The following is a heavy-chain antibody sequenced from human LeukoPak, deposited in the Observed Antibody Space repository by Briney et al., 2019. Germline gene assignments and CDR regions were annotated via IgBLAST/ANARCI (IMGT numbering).Heavy chain of an antibody. D-gene: IGHD3-10*01. CDR1: GFTFSSYA. CDR3: AKSYRYFDY. CDR2: VNSNGGNT. Sequence: GGSLRLSCAASGFTFSSYAMSRVRQAPGKGLEWVSTVNSNGGNTYYADSVKGRFTISRDNSKNTLYLQMNSLRAEDTAVYYCAKSYRYFDYWGQGTLVTVSS. V-gene: IGHV3-23*01. J-gene: IGHJ4*02.